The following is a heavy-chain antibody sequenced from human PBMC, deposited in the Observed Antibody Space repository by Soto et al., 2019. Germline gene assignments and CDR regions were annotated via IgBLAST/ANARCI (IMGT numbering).Heavy chain of an antibody. CDR2: ILYAGNND. J-gene: IGHJ5*02. CDR1: GFTFSNSG. D-gene: IGHD3-10*01. V-gene: IGHV3-33*01. Sequence: GRSLRLSCAASGFTFSNSGMHWVRQAPGKGLEWLAVILYAGNNDFYADSVKGRFTISRDNSNNTLYLQMNSLRAEYTSVYFCARDIRTNRDTLWSWTQLTLVHVSS. CDR3: ARDIRTNRDTLWS.